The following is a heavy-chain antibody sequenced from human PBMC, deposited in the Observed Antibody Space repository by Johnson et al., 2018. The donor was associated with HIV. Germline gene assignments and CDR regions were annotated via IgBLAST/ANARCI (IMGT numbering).Heavy chain of an antibody. CDR1: GFTFSSYA. Sequence: QVQLVESGGGVVQPGRSLRLSCAASGFTFSSYAMHWVRQAPGKGLEWVAVISYDGSNKYYADSVKGRFTISRDNSKNTLYMQMNSLRAEDTAVYYCAKASGNGYYVDAFDIWGQWTRVTVSS. V-gene: IGHV3-30-3*01. CDR3: AKASGNGYYVDAFDI. J-gene: IGHJ3*02. D-gene: IGHD3-3*01. CDR2: ISYDGSNK.